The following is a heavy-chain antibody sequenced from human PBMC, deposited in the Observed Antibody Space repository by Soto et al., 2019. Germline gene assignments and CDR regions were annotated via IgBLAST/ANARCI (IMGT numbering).Heavy chain of an antibody. CDR2: MNPNSGNT. CDR3: AKWGQGPASGPNFDF. CDR1: GYTFTNYD. J-gene: IGHJ4*02. V-gene: IGHV1-8*01. Sequence: VKVSCKTSGYTFTNYDINWVRQAPGQGLEWMGWMNPNSGNTGYAQQFQGRVSMTSNTAISTAYMELSGLRSEDSGMYFCAKWGQGPASGPNFDFWGQGTLVTVSS. D-gene: IGHD6-13*01.